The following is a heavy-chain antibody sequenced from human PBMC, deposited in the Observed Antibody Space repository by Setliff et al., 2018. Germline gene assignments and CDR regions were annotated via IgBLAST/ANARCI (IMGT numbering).Heavy chain of an antibody. D-gene: IGHD1-1*01. CDR1: GYTFTNYG. CDR3: ARDMGQPYYFES. V-gene: IGHV1-18*01. CDR2: INNYSFKT. Sequence: ASVKVSCKTSGYTFTNYGITWVRQAPGQGLEWMGWINNYSFKTNYPQKFLGRVTMSVDTSKRQFSLKLGSATAADTAVYHCARDMGQPYYFESWGLGTLVTVSS. J-gene: IGHJ4*02.